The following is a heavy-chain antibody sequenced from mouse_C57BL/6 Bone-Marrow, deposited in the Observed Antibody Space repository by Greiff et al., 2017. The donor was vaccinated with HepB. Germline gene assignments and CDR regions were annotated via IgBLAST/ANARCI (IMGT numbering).Heavy chain of an antibody. D-gene: IGHD1-1*01. CDR3: ARGATVVAPFAY. V-gene: IGHV5-6*01. CDR2: ISSGGSYT. Sequence: EVKLVESGGDLVKPGGSLKLSCAASGFTFSSYGMSWVRQTPDQRLEWVATISSGGSYTYYPDSVKGRFTISRDNAKNTLYLQMSSLKSEDTAMYYCARGATVVAPFAYWGQGTLVTVSA. J-gene: IGHJ3*01. CDR1: GFTFSSYG.